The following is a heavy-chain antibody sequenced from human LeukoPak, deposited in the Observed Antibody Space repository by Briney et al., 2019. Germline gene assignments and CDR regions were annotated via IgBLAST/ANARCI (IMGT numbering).Heavy chain of an antibody. V-gene: IGHV4-59*01. CDR3: ASGVGATSLGY. CDR2: IYYSGST. Sequence: SETLSLTCTVSGGSISSYYWSWVRQPPGKGLEWIGYIYYSGSTNYNPSLKSRVTISVDTSKNQFSLKLSSVTAADTAVYYCASGVGATSLGYWGQGTLVTVSS. J-gene: IGHJ4*02. CDR1: GGSISSYY. D-gene: IGHD1-26*01.